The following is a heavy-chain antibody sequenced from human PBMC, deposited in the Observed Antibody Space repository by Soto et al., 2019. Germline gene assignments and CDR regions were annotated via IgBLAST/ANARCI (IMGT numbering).Heavy chain of an antibody. CDR3: ARPWSEDTIFGVVRKERVGWFDP. CDR2: IYHSGST. D-gene: IGHD3-3*01. J-gene: IGHJ5*02. Sequence: QVQLQESGPGLVKPSGTLSLTCAVSGGSISSSNWWSWVRQPPGKGLEWIGEIYHSGSTNYNPSLKSRVTISVDKSKNQFSLKLSSVTAADTAVYYCARPWSEDTIFGVVRKERVGWFDPWGQGTLVTVSS. V-gene: IGHV4-4*02. CDR1: GGSISSSNW.